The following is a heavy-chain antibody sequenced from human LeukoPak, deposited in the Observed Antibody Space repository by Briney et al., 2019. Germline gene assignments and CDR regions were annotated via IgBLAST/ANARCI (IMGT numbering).Heavy chain of an antibody. CDR2: ISSSGSTI. D-gene: IGHD3-3*01. J-gene: IGHJ5*02. Sequence: GGSLRLSCAASGFTFSDYYMSWIRQAPGKGLEWVSYISSSGSTIYYADSLKGRFTISRDNAKNSLYLRMNSLRAEDTAVYYCARVLREWLLFGWFDPWGQGTLVTVSS. CDR3: ARVLREWLLFGWFDP. V-gene: IGHV3-11*01. CDR1: GFTFSDYY.